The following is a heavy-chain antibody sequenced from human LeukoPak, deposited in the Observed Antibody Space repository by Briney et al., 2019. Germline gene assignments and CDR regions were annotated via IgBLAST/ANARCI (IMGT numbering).Heavy chain of an antibody. V-gene: IGHV3-30-3*01. Sequence: GGSLRLSCAASGFTFSSYAMHWVRQAPGKGLEWVAAISYDGSNKYYADSVKGRFTISRDNSKNTLYLQMNSLRAEDTAVYYCARDMGSSGYYVDCWGQETLVTVSS. D-gene: IGHD3-22*01. CDR1: GFTFSSYA. CDR3: ARDMGSSGYYVDC. CDR2: ISYDGSNK. J-gene: IGHJ4*02.